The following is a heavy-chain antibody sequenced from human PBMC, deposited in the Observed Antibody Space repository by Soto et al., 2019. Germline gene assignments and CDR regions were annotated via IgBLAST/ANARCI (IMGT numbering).Heavy chain of an antibody. J-gene: IGHJ5*02. Sequence: GGSLRLSCAASGFTFSSYGMHWVRQAPGKGQEKVAVISYDGSNKYYADSVKGRFTISRENSKNTLYLQMNSLRAEDTAVYYCAKDLPPKEKYYDILTGASSFDPWGQGTLVTVSS. CDR2: ISYDGSNK. D-gene: IGHD3-9*01. V-gene: IGHV3-30*18. CDR1: GFTFSSYG. CDR3: AKDLPPKEKYYDILTGASSFDP.